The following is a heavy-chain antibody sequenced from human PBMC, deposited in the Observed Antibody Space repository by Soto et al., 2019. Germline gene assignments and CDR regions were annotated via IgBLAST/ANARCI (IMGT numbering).Heavy chain of an antibody. CDR3: ARPPAAGYYYGMDV. J-gene: IGHJ6*02. V-gene: IGHV3-30-3*01. CDR2: ISCDGSNK. CDR1: GFTFSSYA. Sequence: LRLSCAASGFTFSSYAMHWVRQAPGKGLEWVAVISCDGSNKYYADSVKGRFTISRDNSKNTLYLQMNSLRAEDTAVYYCARPPAAGYYYGMDVWGQGTTVTVSS. D-gene: IGHD6-19*01.